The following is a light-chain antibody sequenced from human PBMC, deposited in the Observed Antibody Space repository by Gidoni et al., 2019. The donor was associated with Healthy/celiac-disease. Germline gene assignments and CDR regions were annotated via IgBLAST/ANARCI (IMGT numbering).Light chain of an antibody. J-gene: IGKJ4*01. V-gene: IGKV3-11*01. Sequence: DIVLTQSPATLSLSPGERATLSCRASQSVSSYLAWYQQKPGQAPRLLIYDASNRATGIPARFSGSGSGTDFTLTISSLEPEDFAVYYCQQRSISLTFGGGTKVEIK. CDR3: QQRSISLT. CDR1: QSVSSY. CDR2: DAS.